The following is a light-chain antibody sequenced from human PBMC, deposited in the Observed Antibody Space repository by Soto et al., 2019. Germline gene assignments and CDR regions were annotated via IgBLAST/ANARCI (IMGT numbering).Light chain of an antibody. CDR1: SSDVGCYNL. J-gene: IGLJ2*01. CDR2: EGS. V-gene: IGLV2-23*01. Sequence: QSALTQPASVSGSPGQSITISCTGTSSDVGCYNLVSWYQQHPGKAPKLMIYEGSKRPSGVSNRFSGSKSGNTAALTISGLQAEEEADYYCCSYAGSSPVVFGGGTKVTVL. CDR3: CSYAGSSPVV.